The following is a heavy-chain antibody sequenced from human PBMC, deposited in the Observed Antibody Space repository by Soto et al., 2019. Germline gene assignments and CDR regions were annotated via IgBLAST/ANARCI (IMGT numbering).Heavy chain of an antibody. CDR2: IGASGTGT. J-gene: IGHJ3*02. CDR3: AREPTAMVTSAFDI. D-gene: IGHD5-18*01. CDR1: GFTFSSYA. Sequence: EVQLLESGGGLVQPGGSLRLTCAASGFTFSSYAMSWVRQAPGKGLEWVSGIGASGTGTYYADFVKGRFIISRDNSKNSLYLQMNSLRAEDTAVYYCAREPTAMVTSAFDIWGQGTMVTVSS. V-gene: IGHV3-23*01.